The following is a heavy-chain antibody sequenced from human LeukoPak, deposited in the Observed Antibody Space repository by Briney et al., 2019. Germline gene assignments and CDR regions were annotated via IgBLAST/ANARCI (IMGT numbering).Heavy chain of an antibody. Sequence: ASVKVSCKASGYTVTNFDINWVRQATGQGLEWMGWIHPNSGGTNYAQNFQGRVSMTTDTSISTVYMELSRLRSDDTAVYYCARDYYGSGTYYKDYWGQGTLVTVSS. D-gene: IGHD3-10*01. CDR2: IHPNSGGT. CDR3: ARDYYGSGTYYKDY. CDR1: GYTVTNFD. V-gene: IGHV1-2*02. J-gene: IGHJ4*02.